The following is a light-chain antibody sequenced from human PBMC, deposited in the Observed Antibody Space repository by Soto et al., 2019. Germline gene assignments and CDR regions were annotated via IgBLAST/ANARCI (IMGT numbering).Light chain of an antibody. CDR1: QSVGSH. CDR3: QQRTNWPAT. Sequence: EIVLTQAPATLSLSPGERGALSCRASQSVGSHLAWYQQKPGQAPRLLIYDTSKRATGIPARFSGSGSETDFTHTISGREPEDLAVYYCQQRTNWPATFGQGTKLEIK. V-gene: IGKV3-11*01. J-gene: IGKJ2*01. CDR2: DTS.